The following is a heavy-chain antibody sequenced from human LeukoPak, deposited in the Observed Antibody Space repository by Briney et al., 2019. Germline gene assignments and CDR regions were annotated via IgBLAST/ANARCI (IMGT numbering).Heavy chain of an antibody. V-gene: IGHV4-59*01. Sequence: SETLSLTCTVSGGSINNYYWSWIRQPPGKGLEWIGYIYYTGSTNYNPSLKSRATISVDTSKSHFSLKMSTLTAADTAVYYCARHRGSGYPYFDYWGQGTLVTVSS. CDR1: GGSINNYY. CDR2: IYYTGST. CDR3: ARHRGSGYPYFDY. D-gene: IGHD3-22*01. J-gene: IGHJ4*02.